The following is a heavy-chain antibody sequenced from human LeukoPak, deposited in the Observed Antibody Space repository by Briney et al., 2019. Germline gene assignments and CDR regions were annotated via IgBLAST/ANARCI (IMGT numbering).Heavy chain of an antibody. V-gene: IGHV1-69*13. D-gene: IGHD3-22*01. J-gene: IGHJ4*02. CDR2: IIPIFASP. CDR3: TRSWEGNYYDNSGLVGH. Sequence: GASVKVSCKASGGTFSNYAISWVRQAPGQGLEWMGDIIPIFASPNYAPNFQGRVTITADESARTAYMELNSLRSDDTAVYYCTRSWEGNYYDNSGLVGHWGQGTLVTVSS. CDR1: GGTFSNYA.